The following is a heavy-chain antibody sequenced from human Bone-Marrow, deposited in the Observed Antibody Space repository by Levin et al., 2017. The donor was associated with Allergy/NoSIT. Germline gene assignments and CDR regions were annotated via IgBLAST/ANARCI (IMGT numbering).Heavy chain of an antibody. CDR1: GFSFSVHA. Sequence: TGGSLRLSCAASGFSFSVHAMHWVRLTPGKGLEWVAMIWFDGSEKYYGDSVKGRVTISRDSFQNRVDLQMNRLTGEDTAVYCCARGEGDNLGGSLDLWGQGTAVTVSA. J-gene: IGHJ3*01. V-gene: IGHV3-33*01. CDR3: ARGEGDNLGGSLDL. D-gene: IGHD6-25*01. CDR2: IWFDGSEK.